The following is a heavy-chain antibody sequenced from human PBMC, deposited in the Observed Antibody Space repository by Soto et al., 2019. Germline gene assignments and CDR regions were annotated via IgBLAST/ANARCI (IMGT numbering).Heavy chain of an antibody. CDR2: IYYSGGT. D-gene: IGHD1-26*01. CDR3: ARSVGATRRKYFDY. J-gene: IGHJ4*02. V-gene: IGHV4-59*01. Sequence: SETLSLTCTVSGGSISSYDWSWIRQPPGKGLEWIGYIYYSGGTNYNPSLQSRVTISVDTSKNQFSLKLSSVTAADTAVYYCARSVGATRRKYFDYWRQGTLVTVSS. CDR1: GGSISSYD.